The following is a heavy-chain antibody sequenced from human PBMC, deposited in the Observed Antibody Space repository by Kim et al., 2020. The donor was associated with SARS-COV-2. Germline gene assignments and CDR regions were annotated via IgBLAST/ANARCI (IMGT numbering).Heavy chain of an antibody. J-gene: IGHJ6*02. CDR3: GKDLVPGGLDV. CDR2: FSLDSNRI. Sequence: GGSLRLSCIVSGFTFNRYAMHWVRQAPGKGLEWVGGFSLDSNRIYYADSVKGRFTISRDFAKNSLYLQMNSLRADDTALYYCGKDLVPGGLDVWGQGATVTVSS. CDR1: GFTFNRYA. D-gene: IGHD2-8*02. V-gene: IGHV3-9*01.